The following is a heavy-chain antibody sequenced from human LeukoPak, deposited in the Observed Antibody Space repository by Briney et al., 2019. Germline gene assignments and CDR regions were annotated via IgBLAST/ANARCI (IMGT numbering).Heavy chain of an antibody. Sequence: PVGSLRLSCVASGFTFTGHSMHSVRQAPGKGLEWVAVVGVDERTIFYADSLKGRFTVSRDNSKNTVYLQMNSLRDEDTAFYYCAREKQSGGTSFDYWGQGSLVSVSS. V-gene: IGHV3-30*04. CDR3: AREKQSGGTSFDY. CDR1: GFTFTGHS. J-gene: IGHJ4*02. D-gene: IGHD1-26*01. CDR2: VGVDERTI.